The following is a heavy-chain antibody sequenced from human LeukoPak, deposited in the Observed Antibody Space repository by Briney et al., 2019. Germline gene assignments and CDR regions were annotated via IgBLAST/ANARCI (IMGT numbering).Heavy chain of an antibody. Sequence: GGSLRLSCAASGFTFSSYSMNWVRQAPGKGLEWVSSISSSSSYIYYADSVKGRFTISRDNAKNSLYLQMNSLRAEDTAVYYCARGILWFGEPLYYFDYWGQGTLVTVSS. V-gene: IGHV3-21*01. CDR1: GFTFSSYS. D-gene: IGHD3-10*01. J-gene: IGHJ4*02. CDR2: ISSSSSYI. CDR3: ARGILWFGEPLYYFDY.